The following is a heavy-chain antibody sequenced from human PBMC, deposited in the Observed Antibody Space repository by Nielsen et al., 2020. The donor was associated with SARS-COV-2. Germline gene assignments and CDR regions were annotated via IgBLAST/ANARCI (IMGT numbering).Heavy chain of an antibody. CDR3: ARDPKVTIFGVDLYYYYGMDV. CDR2: IKQDGSEK. V-gene: IGHV3-7*03. J-gene: IGHJ6*02. CDR1: GFTFSSYW. Sequence: GESLKISCAASGFTFSSYWMSWVRQAPGKRLEWVANIKQDGSEKYYADSVKGRFTISRDNAKNSLYLQMNSLRAEDTAVYYCARDPKVTIFGVDLYYYYGMDVWGQGTTVTVSS. D-gene: IGHD3-3*01.